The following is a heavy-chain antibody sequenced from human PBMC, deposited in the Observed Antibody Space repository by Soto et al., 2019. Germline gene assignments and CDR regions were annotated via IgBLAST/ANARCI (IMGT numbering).Heavy chain of an antibody. CDR2: INHSGST. V-gene: IGHV4-34*01. CDR3: ARGRGYYYGMDV. Sequence: QVQLQQWGAGLLKPSETLSLTCAVYGGSFSGYYWSWIRQPPGKGLEWIGEINHSGSTNYNPSLKSRVTISVDTSKNQFSLKLSSVTAADTAVYYCARGRGYYYGMDVWGQGTTVTVSS. CDR1: GGSFSGYY. J-gene: IGHJ6*02. D-gene: IGHD3-10*01.